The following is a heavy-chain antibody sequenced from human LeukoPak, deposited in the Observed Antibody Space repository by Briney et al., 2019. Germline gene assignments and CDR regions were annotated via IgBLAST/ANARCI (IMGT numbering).Heavy chain of an antibody. CDR1: GFTFSSYS. V-gene: IGHV3-21*01. Sequence: GGSLRLSCAASGFTFSSYSMNWVRQAPGKGLEWVSSISSSSSYIYYADSVKGRFTISRDNAKNSLYLQMNSLRAEDTAVYYCARVHPDDGSGSYSIDYWGQGTLVTVSS. CDR3: ARVHPDDGSGSYSIDY. J-gene: IGHJ4*02. CDR2: ISSSSSYI. D-gene: IGHD3-10*01.